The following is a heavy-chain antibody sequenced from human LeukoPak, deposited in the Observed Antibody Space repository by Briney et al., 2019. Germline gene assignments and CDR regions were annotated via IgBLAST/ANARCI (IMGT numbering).Heavy chain of an antibody. D-gene: IGHD3-16*01. CDR2: IYYSGST. CDR1: GDSFRSYY. V-gene: IGHV4-59*08. CDR3: ARQYYDYVWGSYTDAFDI. J-gene: IGHJ3*02. Sequence: SETLSLTCTVSGDSFRSYYWSWIRQPPGKGLEWIGYIYYSGSTNYNPSLKSRVTISVDTSKNQFSLKLSSVTAADTAVYYCARQYYDYVWGSYTDAFDIWGQGTMVTVSS.